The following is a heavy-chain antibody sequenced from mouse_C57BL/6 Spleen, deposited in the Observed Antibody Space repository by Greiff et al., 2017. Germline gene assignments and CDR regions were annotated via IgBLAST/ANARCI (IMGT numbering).Heavy chain of an antibody. CDR2: ISSGGSYT. CDR3: ARQDGTRYFDY. Sequence: DVMLVESGGDLVKPGGSLKLSCAASGFTFSSYGMSWVRQTPDKRLEWVATISSGGSYTYYPDSVKGRFTISRDNAKNTLYLQMSSLKSEDTAMYYCARQDGTRYFDYWGQGTTLTVSS. J-gene: IGHJ2*01. V-gene: IGHV5-6*02. D-gene: IGHD4-1*01. CDR1: GFTFSSYG.